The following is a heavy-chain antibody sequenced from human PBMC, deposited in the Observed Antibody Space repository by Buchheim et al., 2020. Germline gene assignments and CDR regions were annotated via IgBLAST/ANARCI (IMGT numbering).Heavy chain of an antibody. CDR1: GFTFSNYG. J-gene: IGHJ4*02. Sequence: QVQLVESGGGVVQPGRSLRLSCAASGFTFSNYGMHWVRQAPGKGLEWVAVISYDGSNKYYADSVKGRFTISRDNSKNTLYLQMNSLRAEDTAVYYCAKEYSSSWYDYFDYWGQGTL. V-gene: IGHV3-30*18. CDR3: AKEYSSSWYDYFDY. CDR2: ISYDGSNK. D-gene: IGHD6-13*01.